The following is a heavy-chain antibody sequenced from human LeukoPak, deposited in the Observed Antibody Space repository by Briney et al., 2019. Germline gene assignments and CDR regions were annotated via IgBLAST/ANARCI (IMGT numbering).Heavy chain of an antibody. Sequence: GGSLRLSCAASGFTFSSYSMNWVRQAPGKGLEWVSYTSSSSSTIYYADSVKGRFTISRDNAKNSLYLQMNSLRDEDTAVYYCARDGVSDPYCSGGSCYSPTRTDAFDIWGQGTMVTVSS. J-gene: IGHJ3*02. CDR1: GFTFSSYS. V-gene: IGHV3-48*02. CDR2: TSSSSSTI. D-gene: IGHD2-15*01. CDR3: ARDGVSDPYCSGGSCYSPTRTDAFDI.